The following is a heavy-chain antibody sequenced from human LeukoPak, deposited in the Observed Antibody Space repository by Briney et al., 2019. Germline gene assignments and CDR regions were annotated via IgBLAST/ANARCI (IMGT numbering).Heavy chain of an antibody. Sequence: GGSLRLSCAASGFTFSSYEMNWVRQAPGKGLEGVSYISSSGSTIYYADSVKGRFTISRDNAKNSLYLQMNSLRAEDTAVYYCARASTFGGVTNDYWGQGTLVTVSS. CDR1: GFTFSSYE. V-gene: IGHV3-48*03. J-gene: IGHJ4*02. CDR3: ARASTFGGVTNDY. D-gene: IGHD3-16*01. CDR2: ISSSGSTI.